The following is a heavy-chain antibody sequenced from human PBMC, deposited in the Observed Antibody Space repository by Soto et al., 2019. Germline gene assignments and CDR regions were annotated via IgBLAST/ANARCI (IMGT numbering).Heavy chain of an antibody. J-gene: IGHJ6*02. V-gene: IGHV1-69*13. CDR2: IIPIFGTA. Sequence: SVKVSCKASGGTFSSYAISWVRQAPGQGLEWMGGIIPIFGTANYAQKFQGRVTITADESTSTAYMELSSLRSEDTAVYYCARATIFGVVIHRYYYYYGTDVWGQGTTVTVSS. CDR3: ARATIFGVVIHRYYYYYGTDV. CDR1: GGTFSSYA. D-gene: IGHD3-3*01.